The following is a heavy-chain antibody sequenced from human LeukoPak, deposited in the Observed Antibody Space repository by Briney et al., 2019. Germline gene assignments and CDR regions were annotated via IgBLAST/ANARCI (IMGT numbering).Heavy chain of an antibody. CDR3: ARGDWSGYYGYFDY. CDR1: GGSISSSSYF. J-gene: IGHJ4*02. Sequence: PSETLSLTCTVSGGSISSSSYFWGWIRQPPGKGLEWIGSIYYSGSTYYNPSLKSRVTISVDTSKNQFSLKVISVTAADTAVYYCARGDWSGYYGYFDYWGQGTLVTVSS. CDR2: IYYSGST. V-gene: IGHV4-39*07. D-gene: IGHD3-3*01.